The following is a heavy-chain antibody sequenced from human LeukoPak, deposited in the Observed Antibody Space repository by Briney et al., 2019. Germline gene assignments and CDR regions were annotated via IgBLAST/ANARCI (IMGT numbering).Heavy chain of an antibody. CDR3: ARHLRKETYSYYFDF. Sequence: SETLSLTCVVSDYSISSGYYWGWIRQPPGKGLEWIGYISSSGSTNYNPSLQSRVTMSVDTSKNQFSLNLSSVTAADTALYYCARHLRKETYSYYFDFWGQGTLVTVSS. V-gene: IGHV4-38-2*01. J-gene: IGHJ4*02. CDR1: DYSISSGYY. CDR2: ISSSGST. D-gene: IGHD4-11*01.